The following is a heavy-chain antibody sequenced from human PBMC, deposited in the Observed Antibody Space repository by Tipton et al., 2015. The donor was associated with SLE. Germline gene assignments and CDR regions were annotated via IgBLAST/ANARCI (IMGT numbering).Heavy chain of an antibody. D-gene: IGHD4-17*01. CDR1: GGSISRSIYY. J-gene: IGHJ6*02. CDR2: IYYSGTT. Sequence: TLSLTCSVSGGSISRSIYYWGWIRQSPGKGLEWIAAIYYSGTTYYNPSLKSRVTISVDTSNNQFSLRLSSVSAADTAVYYCVRHGGHGSDYRPYYYYGMDVWGQGTTVTVSS. V-gene: IGHV4-39*01. CDR3: VRHGGHGSDYRPYYYYGMDV.